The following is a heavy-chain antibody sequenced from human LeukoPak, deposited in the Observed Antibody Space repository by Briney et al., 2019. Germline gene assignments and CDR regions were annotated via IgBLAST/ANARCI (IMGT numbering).Heavy chain of an antibody. V-gene: IGHV3-9*01. D-gene: IGHD6-13*01. Sequence: GKSLRLSCAASGFTFDDYAMHWVRQAPGKGLEWVSGISWNSGSIGYADSVKGRFTISRDNAKNSLYLQMNSLRAEDTALYYCAKSLAAAGAFDIWGQGTMVTVSS. CDR1: GFTFDDYA. CDR3: AKSLAAAGAFDI. J-gene: IGHJ3*02. CDR2: ISWNSGSI.